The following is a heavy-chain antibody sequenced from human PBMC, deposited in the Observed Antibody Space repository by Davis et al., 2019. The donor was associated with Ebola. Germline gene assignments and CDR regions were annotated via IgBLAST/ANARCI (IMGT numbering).Heavy chain of an antibody. Sequence: SETLSLTCAVYGGSFSGYYWSWIRQPPGKGLEWIGEINHSGSTNYNPSLKSRVTISVDTSKNQFSLKLSSVTAADTAVYYCARGGRIDIDYWGQGTLVTVSS. D-gene: IGHD1-14*01. CDR3: ARGGRIDIDY. CDR2: INHSGST. CDR1: GGSFSGYY. V-gene: IGHV4-34*01. J-gene: IGHJ4*02.